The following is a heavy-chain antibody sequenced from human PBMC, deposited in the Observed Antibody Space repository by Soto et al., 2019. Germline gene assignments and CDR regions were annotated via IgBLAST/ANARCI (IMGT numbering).Heavy chain of an antibody. J-gene: IGHJ6*03. CDR3: SRESGGATATLDYYYFYMDV. Sequence: QVQLVQSGAEVKRPGASVTVSCRSSGDTFNDYYIHWVRQAPGQGLEWMGWINPNGGVTKSAKKFQAWVSMTRDTSIRTVYMQLSRLRSDDTAVYYCSRESGGATATLDYYYFYMDVWGTGTTVTVSS. V-gene: IGHV1-2*04. D-gene: IGHD5-12*01. CDR2: INPNGGVT. CDR1: GDTFNDYY.